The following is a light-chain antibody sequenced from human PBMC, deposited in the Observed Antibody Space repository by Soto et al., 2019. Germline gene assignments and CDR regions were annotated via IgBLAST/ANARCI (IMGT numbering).Light chain of an antibody. V-gene: IGKV1-5*01. CDR1: QTTNTW. J-gene: IGKJ2*01. Sequence: DIQMTQFPSTLSASVGDRVTITCRASQTTNTWLAWYQQKPGTAPKLLIYDASSLEGGLPSRFSASGSGTEFTLTISSQQPDDLATYYCQQYISYPYTFGQGTKVQMK. CDR3: QQYISYPYT. CDR2: DAS.